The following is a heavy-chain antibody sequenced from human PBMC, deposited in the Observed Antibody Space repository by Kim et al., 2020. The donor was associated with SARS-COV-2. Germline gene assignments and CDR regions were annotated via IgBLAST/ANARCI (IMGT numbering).Heavy chain of an antibody. V-gene: IGHV3-7*03. Sequence: GGSLRLSCAASGFTFSSYWMSWVRQAPGKGLEWVANIKQDGSEKYYVDSVKGRFTISRDNAKNSLYLQMNSLRAEDTAVYYCARDRYYDSSGYDVTFDYWGQGTLVTVSS. D-gene: IGHD3-22*01. CDR3: ARDRYYDSSGYDVTFDY. CDR2: IKQDGSEK. CDR1: GFTFSSYW. J-gene: IGHJ4*02.